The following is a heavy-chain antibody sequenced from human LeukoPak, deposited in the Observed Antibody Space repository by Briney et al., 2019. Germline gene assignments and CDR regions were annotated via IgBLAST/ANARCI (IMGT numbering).Heavy chain of an antibody. CDR2: MNPNSGNT. V-gene: IGHV1-8*01. J-gene: IGHJ5*02. CDR3: ARGRGAAAGVGGWFDP. D-gene: IGHD6-13*01. Sequence: GASVKVSCKASGYTFTSYDINWARQATGQGLEWMGWMNPNSGNTGYAQKFQGRVTMTRNTSISTAYMELSSLRSEDTAVYYCARGRGAAAGVGGWFDPWGQGTLVTVSS. CDR1: GYTFTSYD.